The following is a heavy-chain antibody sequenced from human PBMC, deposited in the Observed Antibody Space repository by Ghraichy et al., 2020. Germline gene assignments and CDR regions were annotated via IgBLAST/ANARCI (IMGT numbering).Heavy chain of an antibody. CDR2: INHTGSS. CDR1: GESFSGYY. Sequence: SQTLSLTCAVYGESFSGYYGSWLRQPPGKGLEWIGEINHTGSSNYNPSLKSRVTTSVDMSKNQFSLNLNSVTAADTAVYYCARGRRTGGICYGGWCSYYYYMDVWGEGTTVTVSS. J-gene: IGHJ6*03. V-gene: IGHV4-34*01. CDR3: ARGRRTGGICYGGWCSYYYYMDV. D-gene: IGHD2-8*02.